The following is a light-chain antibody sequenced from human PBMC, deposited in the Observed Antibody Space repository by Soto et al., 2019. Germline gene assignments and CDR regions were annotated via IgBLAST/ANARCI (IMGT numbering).Light chain of an antibody. Sequence: QSVLTQPPSVSGAPGQRITISCTGSPSNIGAGFDVHWYQQFPGTAPKLLIYGTTSRPSGVPDRFSGSQSGTSASLAITGLQAGDEADYYCQSYDTSLSGAWVFGGGTKVPVL. J-gene: IGLJ3*02. CDR2: GTT. CDR3: QSYDTSLSGAWV. CDR1: PSNIGAGFD. V-gene: IGLV1-40*01.